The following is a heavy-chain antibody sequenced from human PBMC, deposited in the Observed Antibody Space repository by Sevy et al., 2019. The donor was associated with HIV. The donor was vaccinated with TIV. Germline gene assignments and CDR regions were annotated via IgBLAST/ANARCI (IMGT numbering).Heavy chain of an antibody. D-gene: IGHD5-18*01. V-gene: IGHV3-30-3*01. CDR1: RFTFSTYA. J-gene: IGHJ4*02. Sequence: GGSLRLSCAGSRFTFSTYAMHWVRQAPGKGLEWVAVISYDGSNKYYADSVKGRFTISRDNSKNTMYLQMNSLRAEDTAVYYCARDFVDTAMVTTFAFDYWGQGTLVTVSS. CDR2: ISYDGSNK. CDR3: ARDFVDTAMVTTFAFDY.